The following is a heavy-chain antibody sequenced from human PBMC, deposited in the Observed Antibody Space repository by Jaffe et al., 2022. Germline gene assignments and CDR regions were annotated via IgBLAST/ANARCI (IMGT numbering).Heavy chain of an antibody. CDR2: IYHSGST. D-gene: IGHD2-15*01. CDR1: GGSISSGGYS. J-gene: IGHJ3*02. V-gene: IGHV4-30-2*01. Sequence: QLQLQESGSGLVKPSQTLSLTCAVSGGSISSGGYSWSWIRQPPGKGLEWIGYIYHSGSTYYNPSLKSRVTISVDRSKNQFSLKLSSVTAADTAVYYCAREIGSRYCSGGSCHKAFDIWGQGTMVTVSS. CDR3: AREIGSRYCSGGSCHKAFDI.